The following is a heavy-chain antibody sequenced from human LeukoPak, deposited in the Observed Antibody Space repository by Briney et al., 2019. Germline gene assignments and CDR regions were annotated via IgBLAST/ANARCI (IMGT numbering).Heavy chain of an antibody. V-gene: IGHV1-18*01. Sequence: ASVKVSCKASGYTFTSYGISWVRQAPGQGLEWMGWISAYNGNTNYAQKLQGRVTMTEDTSTDTAYMELSSLRSEDTAVYYCATAPGGYCSGGSCDYWGQGTLVTVSS. CDR2: ISAYNGNT. CDR3: ATAPGGYCSGGSCDY. CDR1: GYTFTSYG. D-gene: IGHD2-15*01. J-gene: IGHJ4*02.